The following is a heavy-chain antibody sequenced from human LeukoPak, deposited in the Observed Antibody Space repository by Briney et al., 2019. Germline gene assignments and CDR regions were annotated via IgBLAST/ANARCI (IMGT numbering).Heavy chain of an antibody. CDR3: ARASDIVVAPAAITHFDY. D-gene: IGHD2-2*01. V-gene: IGHV3-21*01. Sequence: GGSLRLSCAASGFTFSSYSMNWVRQAPGRGLEWVSSIGSSSSYIYYTDSVKGRFTISRDNAKNSLYLQMNSLRAEDTAVYYCARASDIVVAPAAITHFDYWGQGTLVTVSS. CDR1: GFTFSSYS. CDR2: IGSSSSYI. J-gene: IGHJ4*02.